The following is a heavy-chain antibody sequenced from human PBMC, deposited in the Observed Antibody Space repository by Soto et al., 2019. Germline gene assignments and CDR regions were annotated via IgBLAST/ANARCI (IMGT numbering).Heavy chain of an antibody. J-gene: IGHJ4*02. CDR2: IIPILGIA. CDR1: GGTFSSYA. D-gene: IGHD3-10*01. Sequence: ASVKVSCKASGGTFSSYAISWVRQAPGQGLEWMGRIIPILGIANYAQKFQGRVTITADKSTSTAYMELSSLRSEDTAVYYCARDQHIRITMVRGVLYYFDYWGQGTLVTVSS. CDR3: ARDQHIRITMVRGVLYYFDY. V-gene: IGHV1-69*04.